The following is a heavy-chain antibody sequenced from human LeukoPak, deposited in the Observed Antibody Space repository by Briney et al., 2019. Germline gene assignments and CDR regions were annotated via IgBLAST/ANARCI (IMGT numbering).Heavy chain of an antibody. CDR1: GFTVSSNY. V-gene: IGHV3-66*01. J-gene: IGHJ4*02. CDR3: AISGLGFGEFRGLDY. CDR2: IYSGGRA. Sequence: GGSLRLSCAASGFTVSSNYLTWVRQAPGKGLEWVAIIYSGGRAYYADSVKGRFIISSDNSKNALYLQMNSLRAEDTAVYYCAISGLGFGEFRGLDYWGQGTLVTVSS. D-gene: IGHD3-10*01.